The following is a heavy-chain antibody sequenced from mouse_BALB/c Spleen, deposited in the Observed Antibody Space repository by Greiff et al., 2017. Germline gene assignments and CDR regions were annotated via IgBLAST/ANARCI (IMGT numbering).Heavy chain of an antibody. CDR3: ARLRRTYYYAMDY. J-gene: IGHJ4*01. CDR2: ISYSGST. Sequence: EVQLVESGPGLVKPSQSLSLTCTVTGYSITSDYAWNWIRQFPGNKLEWMGYISYSGSTSYNPSLKSRISITRDTSKNQFFLQLNSVTTEDTATYYCARLRRTYYYAMDYWGQGTSVTVSS. V-gene: IGHV3-2*02. D-gene: IGHD2-12*01. CDR1: GYSITSDYA.